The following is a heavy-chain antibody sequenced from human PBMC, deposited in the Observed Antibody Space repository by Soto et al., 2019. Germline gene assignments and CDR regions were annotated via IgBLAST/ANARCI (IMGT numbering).Heavy chain of an antibody. CDR1: GFTLGSYW. Sequence: GGSLRSSFAASGFTLGSYWMRWVRQAPGKGLELFAPIKIDAIEKKYVDSVKGRFTMSIDNAKNSLYLQMNGLRAEDTAAYYCVRGGSGATSADLFDAGGQGTLVTVSS. CDR2: IKIDAIEK. J-gene: IGHJ3*01. V-gene: IGHV3-7*01. D-gene: IGHD3-10*01. CDR3: VRGGSGATSADLFDA.